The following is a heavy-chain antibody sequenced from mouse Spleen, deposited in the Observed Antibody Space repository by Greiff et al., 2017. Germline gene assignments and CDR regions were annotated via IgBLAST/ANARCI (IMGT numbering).Heavy chain of an antibody. V-gene: IGHV1S127*01. Sequence: VQLQQPGAELVKPGASVKMSCKASGYTFTSYWMHWVKQRPGQGLEWIGVIDPSDSYTSYNQKFKGKATLTVDTSSSTAYMQLSSLTSEDSAVYYCTRESNSHFDYWGQGTTLTVSS. D-gene: IGHD2-5*01. CDR1: GYTFTSYW. CDR2: IDPSDSYT. CDR3: TRESNSHFDY. J-gene: IGHJ2*01.